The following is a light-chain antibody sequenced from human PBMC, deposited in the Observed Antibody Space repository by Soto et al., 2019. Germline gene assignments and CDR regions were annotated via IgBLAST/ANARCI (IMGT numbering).Light chain of an antibody. Sequence: EIVLTQSPGTLSLSPGERATLSSRASQSVSSSYLAWYQQKPGQAPRLLIYSASSRATGIPDRFSGSGSGTDFTLTISRLEPEDFAVYYCQQYGSSSYTFGQGTKLEIK. CDR2: SAS. V-gene: IGKV3-20*01. J-gene: IGKJ2*01. CDR1: QSVSSSY. CDR3: QQYGSSSYT.